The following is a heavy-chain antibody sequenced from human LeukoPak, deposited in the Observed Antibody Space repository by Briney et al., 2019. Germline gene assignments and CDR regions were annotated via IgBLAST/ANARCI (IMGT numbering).Heavy chain of an antibody. CDR2: IDWDDDK. V-gene: IGHV2-70*01. J-gene: IGHJ4*02. CDR3: ARMMYGDYVNYFDS. CDR1: GGSVSSGSYY. Sequence: TLSLTCTVSGGSVSSGSYYWSWIRQPPGKALEWLALIDWDDDKYYNTSLKSRLTISKDTSKNQVVLTMTNMDPVDTATYYCARMMYGDYVNYFDSWGQGTLVTVSS. D-gene: IGHD4-17*01.